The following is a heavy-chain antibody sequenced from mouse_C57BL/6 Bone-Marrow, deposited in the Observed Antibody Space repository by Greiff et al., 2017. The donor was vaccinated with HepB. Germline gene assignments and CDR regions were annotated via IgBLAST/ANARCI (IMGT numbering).Heavy chain of an antibody. CDR3: TCPYGNYGY. V-gene: IGHV14-4*01. D-gene: IGHD2-1*01. Sequence: VHVKQSGAELVRPGASVKLSCTASGFNIKDDYMHWVKQRPEQGLEWIGWIDPENGDTEYASKFQGKATITADTSSNTAYLQLSSLTSEDTAVYYCTCPYGNYGYWGQGTTLTVSS. J-gene: IGHJ2*01. CDR2: IDPENGDT. CDR1: GFNIKDDY.